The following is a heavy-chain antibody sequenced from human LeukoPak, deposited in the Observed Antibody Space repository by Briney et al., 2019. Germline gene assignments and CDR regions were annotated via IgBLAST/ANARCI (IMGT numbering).Heavy chain of an antibody. CDR3: ARMGGEWYWFDP. D-gene: IGHD3-3*01. CDR1: GYTFTSYG. Sequence: GASVKVSCKASGYTFTSYGISWVRQAPGQGLEWMGWISAYNGNTNYAQKFQGRVTITRDTSASTAYMELSSLRSEDTAVYYCARMGGEWYWFDPWGQGTLVTVSS. V-gene: IGHV1-18*01. CDR2: ISAYNGNT. J-gene: IGHJ5*02.